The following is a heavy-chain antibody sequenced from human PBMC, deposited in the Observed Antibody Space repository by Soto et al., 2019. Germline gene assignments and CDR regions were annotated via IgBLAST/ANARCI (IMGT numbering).Heavy chain of an antibody. V-gene: IGHV3-23*01. CDR3: AKDRVNHKFVCDPFDI. CDR2: TVGGGDDT. D-gene: IGHD2-21*01. J-gene: IGHJ3*02. Sequence: LSGAASGFTFRNYAISWARPAPGTGLEWVSGTVGGGDDTYYADSVKGRFIISRDNSKSTLSLRMNGLAAEETAVYYCAKDRVNHKFVCDPFDICVQVTMVT. CDR1: GFTFRNYA.